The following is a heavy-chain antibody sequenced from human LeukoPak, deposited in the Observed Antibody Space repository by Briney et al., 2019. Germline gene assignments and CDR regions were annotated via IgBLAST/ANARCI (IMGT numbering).Heavy chain of an antibody. CDR1: GFIFSSFG. Sequence: GGSLLLSCATSGFIFSSFGRHWVRPAPGLGLQWVSVISYDGSDNYYADSVKGRFTISRDNSKNTLYLQMNSLRAEDTAVYYCAKGRLAAHFGTERSGIDYWGQGTLVTVSS. D-gene: IGHD1-1*01. CDR3: AKGRLAAHFGTERSGIDY. V-gene: IGHV3-30*18. J-gene: IGHJ4*02. CDR2: ISYDGSDN.